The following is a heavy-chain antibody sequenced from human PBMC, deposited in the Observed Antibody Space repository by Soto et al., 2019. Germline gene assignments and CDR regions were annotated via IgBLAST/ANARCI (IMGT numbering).Heavy chain of an antibody. Sequence: ASVKVSCKASGYTFTKFHIHWVRQAPGQGLEWMGMIDPSGGVTGDAQRFQGRITMTSDTSTSSVYMELRGLTSEDTAVYYCAREGSTVTTILWFDPWGQGTLVTVSS. V-gene: IGHV1-46*01. CDR2: IDPSGGVT. J-gene: IGHJ5*02. D-gene: IGHD4-4*01. CDR1: GYTFTKFH. CDR3: AREGSTVTTILWFDP.